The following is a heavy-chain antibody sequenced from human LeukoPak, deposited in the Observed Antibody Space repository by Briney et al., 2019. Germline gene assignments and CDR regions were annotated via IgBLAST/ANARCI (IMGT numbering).Heavy chain of an antibody. CDR2: IYSSGNT. CDR3: AKDWSYGGFDP. J-gene: IGHJ5*02. D-gene: IGHD3-16*01. V-gene: IGHV4-61*08. Sequence: PSETLSLTCTVSGGSISSGDYYWSWIRQPPGKGLEWIGYIYSSGNTNYNPSLKSRVTISVDTSKNQFSLKLTSVTAADTAVYYCAKDWSYGGFDPWGQGTLVTVSS. CDR1: GGSISSGDYY.